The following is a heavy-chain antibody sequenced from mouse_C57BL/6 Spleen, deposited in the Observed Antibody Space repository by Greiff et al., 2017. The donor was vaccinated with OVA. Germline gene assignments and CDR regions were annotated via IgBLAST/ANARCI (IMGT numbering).Heavy chain of an antibody. Sequence: EVQLQQSGPELVKPGASVKISCKASGYTFTDYYMNWVKQSHGKSLEWIGDINPNNGGTSYNQKFKGKATLTVDKSSSTAYMELRSLTSEDSAVYYCARNYYGSTPYFDVWGTGTTVTVSS. CDR3: ARNYYGSTPYFDV. V-gene: IGHV1-26*01. CDR2: INPNNGGT. CDR1: GYTFTDYY. J-gene: IGHJ1*03. D-gene: IGHD1-1*01.